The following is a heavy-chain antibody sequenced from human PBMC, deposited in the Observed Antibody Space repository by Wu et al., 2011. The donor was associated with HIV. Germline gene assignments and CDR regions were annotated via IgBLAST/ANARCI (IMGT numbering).Heavy chain of an antibody. D-gene: IGHD1-26*01. V-gene: IGHV1-2*02. Sequence: SVKVSCKASGYTFTGHYMYWVRQAPGQGLEWMGWINPNSGGTDYARKFQGRVTMTRDTSISTAYMELSRLRSDDTAVYYCARDGWELPGEDFYYGLDVWGQGTTVTVSS. CDR1: GYTFTGHY. J-gene: IGHJ6*02. CDR3: ARDGWELPGEDFYYGLDV. CDR2: INPNSGGT.